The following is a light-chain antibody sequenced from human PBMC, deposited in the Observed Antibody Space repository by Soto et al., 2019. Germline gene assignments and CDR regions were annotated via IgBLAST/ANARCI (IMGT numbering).Light chain of an antibody. J-gene: IGLJ2*01. CDR3: AAWDDSLNGVV. CDR2: GND. V-gene: IGLV1-44*01. CDR1: SSNIGGNI. Sequence: QSVLTQPPSASGTPGQRVTISCSGSSSNIGGNIVNWYQQLPGTAPKLLIFGNDQRPSWVPDRFSGSKSGTSASLAISGLQSEDEANYYCAAWDDSLNGVVFGGGTQLTV.